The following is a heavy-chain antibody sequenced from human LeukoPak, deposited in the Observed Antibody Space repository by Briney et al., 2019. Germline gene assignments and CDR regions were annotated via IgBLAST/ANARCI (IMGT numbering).Heavy chain of an antibody. V-gene: IGHV4-31*03. CDR3: ARSSMFRGVTVDY. Sequence: TLSLTCTVSGGSISSGGYYWSWIRQHPGKGLEWIGYIYYSGSTYYNPSLKSRVTISVDTSKNQFSLKLRSVTAADTAVYYCARSSMFRGVTVDYWGQGTLVTVSS. D-gene: IGHD3-10*01. J-gene: IGHJ4*02. CDR2: IYYSGST. CDR1: GGSISSGGYY.